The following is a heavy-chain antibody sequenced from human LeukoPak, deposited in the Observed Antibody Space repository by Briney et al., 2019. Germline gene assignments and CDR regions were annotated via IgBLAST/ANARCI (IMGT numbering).Heavy chain of an antibody. CDR3: ARRVGSSDCFDY. D-gene: IGHD6-6*01. CDR2: VYHGGSS. CDR1: GGSINTFY. J-gene: IGHJ4*02. V-gene: IGHV4-59*08. Sequence: SETLSLTCTVSGGSINTFYWGWIRQPPGKGLEWIGNVYHGGSSYYNPSLKSRVTISVDTSKNQFSLNLYSVTAADTAVYYCARRVGSSDCFDYWGQGTLVTVSS.